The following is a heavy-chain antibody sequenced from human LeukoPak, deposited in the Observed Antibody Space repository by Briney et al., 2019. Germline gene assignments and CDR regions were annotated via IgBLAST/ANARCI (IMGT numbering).Heavy chain of an antibody. J-gene: IGHJ4*02. CDR3: ARQGIVVVSGFDY. CDR1: GGSISSYY. Sequence: PSETLSLTCTVSGGSISSYYWSWIRQPPGKGLEWIGYIYYSESTNYNPSLKSRVTISVDTSKNQFSLKLSSVTAADTAVYYCARQGIVVVSGFDYWGQGTLVTVSS. D-gene: IGHD3-22*01. CDR2: IYYSEST. V-gene: IGHV4-59*08.